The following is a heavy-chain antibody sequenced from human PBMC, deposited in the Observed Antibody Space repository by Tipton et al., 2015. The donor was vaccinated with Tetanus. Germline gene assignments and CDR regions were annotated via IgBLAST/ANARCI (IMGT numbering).Heavy chain of an antibody. V-gene: IGHV4-30-2*01. CDR3: ARGHLRGIVVAVFDY. D-gene: IGHD2-15*01. CDR1: GDSITSNKYS. J-gene: IGHJ4*01. Sequence: TLSLTCTVSGDSITSNKYSWNWIRQPPGKGLEWIGYVYHTGSTYYKPSLKSRVTMSVDRSMNQFSLNLNSVTAADTAVYYCARGHLRGIVVAVFDYWGHGTLVSVSS. CDR2: VYHTGST.